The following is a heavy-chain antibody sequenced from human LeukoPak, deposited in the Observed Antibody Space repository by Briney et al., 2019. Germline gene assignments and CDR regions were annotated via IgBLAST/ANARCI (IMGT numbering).Heavy chain of an antibody. CDR1: GGSFSGYY. D-gene: IGHD3-3*01. Sequence: SETLSLTCAVYGGSFSGYYWSWIRQPPGKGLEWIGEINHSGSTNYNPSLRSRVTISVDTSKNQFSLKLSSVTAADTAVYYCARDVPDYDFWSGYYTNYMDVWGKGTTVTVSS. CDR2: INHSGST. J-gene: IGHJ6*03. CDR3: ARDVPDYDFWSGYYTNYMDV. V-gene: IGHV4-34*01.